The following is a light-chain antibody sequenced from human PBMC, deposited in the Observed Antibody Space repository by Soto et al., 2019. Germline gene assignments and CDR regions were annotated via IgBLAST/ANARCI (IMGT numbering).Light chain of an antibody. CDR3: QQYNSHPS. Sequence: DIQMTQSPSSLSASVGARFTITCRASQSISSWLAWYQQKPGKAPKLLIYDASSLESGVPSRLSGSGSGTEFTLTISSLKPDDFATYYCQQYNSHPSFGQGTKVDIK. CDR1: QSISSW. V-gene: IGKV1-5*01. CDR2: DAS. J-gene: IGKJ1*01.